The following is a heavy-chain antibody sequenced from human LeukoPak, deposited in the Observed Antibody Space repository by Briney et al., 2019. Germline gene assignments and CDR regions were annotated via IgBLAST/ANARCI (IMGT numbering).Heavy chain of an antibody. CDR3: ARDRLYDSSGYYLGDFDY. Sequence: SQTLSLTCAISGDSVSSNSAAWNWIRQSPSRGLEWLGRTYYRSKWYNDYAVSVKSRITINPDTSKNQFSLQLNSVTPEDTAVYYRARDRLYDSSGYYLGDFDYWGQGTLVTVSS. CDR1: GDSVSSNSAA. V-gene: IGHV6-1*01. D-gene: IGHD3-22*01. J-gene: IGHJ4*02. CDR2: TYYRSKWYN.